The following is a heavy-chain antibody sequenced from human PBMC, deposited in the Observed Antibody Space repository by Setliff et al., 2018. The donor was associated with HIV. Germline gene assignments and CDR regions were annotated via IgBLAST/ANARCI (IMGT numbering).Heavy chain of an antibody. CDR3: ARGLDLGYFDY. J-gene: IGHJ4*02. CDR2: ITHRGIT. Sequence: SETLSLTCAVYGGSFSGYYWSWIRQPPGKGLEWIGEITHRGITDYNPSLKSRVTISVDTSKNQFSLKVTSVTAADTAVYYCARGLDLGYFDYWGQGTLVTVSS. D-gene: IGHD7-27*01. CDR1: GGSFSGYY. V-gene: IGHV4-34*01.